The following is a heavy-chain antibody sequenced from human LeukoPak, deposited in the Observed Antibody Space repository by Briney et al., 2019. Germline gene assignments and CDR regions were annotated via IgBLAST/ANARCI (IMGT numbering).Heavy chain of an antibody. CDR1: GGSISSSSYY. CDR2: IYYSGST. V-gene: IGHV4-39*01. CDR3: ARHLVILGYCSGGSCIDFDY. J-gene: IGHJ4*02. D-gene: IGHD2-15*01. Sequence: SETLSLTCTVSGGSISSSSYYWGWIRQPPGKGLEWIGSIYYSGSTYYNPSLKSQVTISVDTSKNQFSLKLSSVTAADTAVYYCARHLVILGYCSGGSCIDFDYWGQGTLVTVSS.